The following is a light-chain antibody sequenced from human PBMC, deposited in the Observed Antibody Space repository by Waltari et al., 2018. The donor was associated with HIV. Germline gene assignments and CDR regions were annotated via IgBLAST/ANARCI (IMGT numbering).Light chain of an antibody. CDR2: LAS. Sequence: DIVMTQSPDSLAVSLGERATINCKSSQSLFYSSKNKDSLAWYQHKPGQPPKLLVYLASTRDSGVPDRFSGSGSGTDFTLTINNLQAEDVAVYYCHQYYSVPFSFGGGTRVEIK. CDR3: HQYYSVPFS. V-gene: IGKV4-1*01. J-gene: IGKJ4*01. CDR1: QSLFYSSKNKDS.